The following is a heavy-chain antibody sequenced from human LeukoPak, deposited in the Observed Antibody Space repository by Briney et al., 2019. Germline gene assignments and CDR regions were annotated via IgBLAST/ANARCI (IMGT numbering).Heavy chain of an antibody. CDR1: GGSISSSSYY. D-gene: IGHD5-24*01. V-gene: IGHV4-39*07. CDR3: ASFAGHGYNSDY. Sequence: SETLSLTCTVSGGSISSSSYYWGWIPQPPGKRLEWIGSIYYSGSTYYNPSLKSRVTISVDTSKNQFYLKLSSVTAADTAVYYCASFAGHGYNSDYWGQGTLVTVSS. J-gene: IGHJ4*02. CDR2: IYYSGST.